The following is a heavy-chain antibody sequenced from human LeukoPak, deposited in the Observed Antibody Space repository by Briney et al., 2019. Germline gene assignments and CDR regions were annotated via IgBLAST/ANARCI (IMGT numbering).Heavy chain of an antibody. Sequence: SETLSLTCAVYGGSFSGYYWSWIRQPPGKGLEWIGEINHSGSTNYNPSLKSRVTISVDTSKNQFSLKLSSVTAADTVVYYCARVHPKYYDILTGYHTTEGTTGHFDYWGQGTLVTVSS. CDR1: GGSFSGYY. CDR3: ARVHPKYYDILTGYHTTEGTTGHFDY. CDR2: INHSGST. V-gene: IGHV4-34*01. J-gene: IGHJ4*02. D-gene: IGHD3-9*01.